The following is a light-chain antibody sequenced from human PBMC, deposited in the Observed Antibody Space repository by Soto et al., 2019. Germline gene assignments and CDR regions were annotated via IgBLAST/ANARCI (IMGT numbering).Light chain of an antibody. CDR3: QSYDSSAVV. V-gene: IGLV6-57*04. Sequence: NFMLTQPHSVSESPGKTVTISCTRSSGSIASNYVQWYQQRPGSAPTTVIYEDNQRPSGVPDRFSGSTDGSSNSASLTVSGLQTEDEAGYYCQSYDSSAVVFGGGTKLTVL. J-gene: IGLJ2*01. CDR2: EDN. CDR1: SGSIASNY.